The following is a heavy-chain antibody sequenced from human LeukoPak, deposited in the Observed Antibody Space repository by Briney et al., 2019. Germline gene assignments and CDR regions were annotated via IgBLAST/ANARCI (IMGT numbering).Heavy chain of an antibody. Sequence: ASVKVSCKASGGTFSDYALNWVRQAPGQGLEWMGVFIPILGTANSTQKFQDRVTITADISTNTVYMELSSLRSEDTAVYYCARVLDYMDVWGKGTTVTVSS. J-gene: IGHJ6*03. CDR2: FIPILGTA. CDR1: GGTFSDYA. CDR3: ARVLDYMDV. D-gene: IGHD2-8*02. V-gene: IGHV1-69*10.